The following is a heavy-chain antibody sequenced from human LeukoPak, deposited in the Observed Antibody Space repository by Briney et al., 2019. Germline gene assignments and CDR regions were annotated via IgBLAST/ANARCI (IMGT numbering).Heavy chain of an antibody. D-gene: IGHD5-18*01. V-gene: IGHV4-34*09. CDR3: ARYSVNTGMAIEYYFDN. CDR1: GGSFSGYY. CDR2: IYNTGTT. Sequence: SETLSLTCAVYGGSFSGYYWNWVRQHPGKGLEWIGYIYNTGTTHYNPSLKSRATISLDTSENQFSLRLNSVTAADTGVYYCARYSVNTGMAIEYYFDNWGQGTLVTVSS. J-gene: IGHJ4*02.